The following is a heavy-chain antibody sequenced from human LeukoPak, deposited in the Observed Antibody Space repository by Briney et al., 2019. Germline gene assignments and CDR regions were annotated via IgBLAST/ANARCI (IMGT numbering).Heavy chain of an antibody. D-gene: IGHD1-20*01. CDR2: IYSGGST. J-gene: IGHJ4*02. CDR1: GFTVSSNY. V-gene: IGHV3-66*02. CDR3: ARDGITGTMIFSY. Sequence: GGSLRLSCAASGFTVSSNYMSWVRQAPGKGLEWVSVIYSGGSTYYADSMKGRFTISRDNSKNTMYLQMNCLRAENMAVYDCARDGITGTMIFSYWGQGTLVTVSS.